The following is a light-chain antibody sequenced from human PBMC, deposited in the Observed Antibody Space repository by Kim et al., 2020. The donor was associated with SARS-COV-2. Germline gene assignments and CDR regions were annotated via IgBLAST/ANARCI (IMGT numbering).Light chain of an antibody. CDR3: AAWDDSLNGHVV. CDR1: SSNIGSNT. J-gene: IGLJ2*01. V-gene: IGLV1-44*01. CDR2: YNN. Sequence: QSVLTQPPSASGTPGQRVTISCSGSSSNIGSNTVNWYQQLPGTAPKLLIYYNNQRPSGVPDRFSGSQSGTSASLAISGLQSEDEADYYCAAWDDSLNGHVVFGGGTQLTVL.